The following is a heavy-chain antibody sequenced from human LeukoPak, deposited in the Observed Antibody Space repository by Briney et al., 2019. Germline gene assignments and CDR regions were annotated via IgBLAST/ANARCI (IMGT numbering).Heavy chain of an antibody. D-gene: IGHD3-10*01. CDR1: GFTFSYYA. J-gene: IGHJ3*02. Sequence: GGSLRLACAASGFTFSYYAMHWVRQAPGKGLEYVSSISNNGGSTDYANSVKGRFTISRDNSKNTLYLQMGSLRAEDMAVYYCAREGVSRGYTFDIWGQGTMVTVSS. CDR2: ISNNGGST. CDR3: AREGVSRGYTFDI. V-gene: IGHV3-64*01.